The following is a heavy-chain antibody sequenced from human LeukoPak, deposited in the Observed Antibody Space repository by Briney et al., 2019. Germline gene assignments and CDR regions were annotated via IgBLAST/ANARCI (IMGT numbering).Heavy chain of an antibody. CDR3: ARRYIAADH. D-gene: IGHD6-6*01. Sequence: ASVKVSCKASGGTFSSYAISWVRQAPGQGLEWMGWMNPNSGNTGYAQKFQGRVTMTRNTSISTAYMELSSLRSEDTAVYYCARRYIAADHWGQGTLVTVSS. CDR2: MNPNSGNT. V-gene: IGHV1-8*02. J-gene: IGHJ4*02. CDR1: GGTFSSYA.